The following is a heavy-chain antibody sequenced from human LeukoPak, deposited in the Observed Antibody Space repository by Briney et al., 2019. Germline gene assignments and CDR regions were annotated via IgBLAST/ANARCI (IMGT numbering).Heavy chain of an antibody. CDR1: GFTLSTYD. D-gene: IGHD3-10*01. Sequence: AGGSLRLSCAASGFTLSTYDMHWVRQPTGEGLEWVSIIYRAGDTYYPGSVKGRFTISRDNAKNSLYLQMNSLRAEDTAVYYCAREMSGSNDALGIWGQGTMVTVSS. CDR2: IYRAGDT. CDR3: AREMSGSNDALGI. V-gene: IGHV3-13*01. J-gene: IGHJ3*02.